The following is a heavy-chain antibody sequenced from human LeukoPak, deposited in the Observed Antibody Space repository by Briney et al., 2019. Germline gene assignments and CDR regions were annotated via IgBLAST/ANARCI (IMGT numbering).Heavy chain of an antibody. V-gene: IGHV4-59*08. CDR2: IYYSGST. Sequence: SSETLSLICTVSGGSISSYYWSWIRQPPGKGLEWIGYIYYSGSTNYNPSLKSRVTISVETSKNQFSLKLSSVTAADTAVYYCARASYSYDISGWVPFDYWGQGTLVTVSS. CDR3: ARASYSYDISGWVPFDY. CDR1: GGSISSYY. J-gene: IGHJ4*02. D-gene: IGHD3-22*01.